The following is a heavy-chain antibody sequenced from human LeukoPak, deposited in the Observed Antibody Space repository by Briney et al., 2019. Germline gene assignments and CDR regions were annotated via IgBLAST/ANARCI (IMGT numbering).Heavy chain of an antibody. V-gene: IGHV3-30*02. CDR3: AKDPSEIGYCSGGSCYNPYYYYYMDV. CDR2: IRYDGSNK. D-gene: IGHD2-15*01. J-gene: IGHJ6*03. CDR1: GFTFSSYG. Sequence: GGSLRLSCAASGFTFSSYGMHWVRQAPGKGLEWVAFIRYDGSNKYYADSVKGRFTISRDNSKNTLYLQMNSLRAEDTAVYYCAKDPSEIGYCSGGSCYNPYYYYYMDVWGKGTTVTVSS.